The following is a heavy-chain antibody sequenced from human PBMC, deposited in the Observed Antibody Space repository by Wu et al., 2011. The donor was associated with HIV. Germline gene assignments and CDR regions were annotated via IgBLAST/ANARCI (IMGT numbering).Heavy chain of an antibody. V-gene: IGHV1-46*01. CDR1: GYTFTSYY. CDR2: INPSGGST. D-gene: IGHD1-1*01. Sequence: QVQLVQSGAEVKKPGASVKVSCKASGYTFTSYYMHWVRQAPGQGLEWMGIINPSGGSTSYAQKFQGRVTMTRDTSTSTVYMELSSLRSEDTAVYYCARGGGXLYYYYYYMDVWGKGTTVTVXS. CDR3: ARGGGXLYYYYYYMDV. J-gene: IGHJ6*03.